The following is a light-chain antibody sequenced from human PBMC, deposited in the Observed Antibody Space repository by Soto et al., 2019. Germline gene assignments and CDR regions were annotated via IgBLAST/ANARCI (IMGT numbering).Light chain of an antibody. CDR3: QQYDNLPLT. CDR1: QDISNY. V-gene: IGKV1-33*01. J-gene: IGKJ4*01. Sequence: DIQMTQSPSSLSASVGDRVTITCQASQDISNYLNWYQQKPGKAPKLLIYDASNLETGVPSRFSGSGSGTDCTCTISSLQPEDIATYYFQQYDNLPLTFGGGTKVEIK. CDR2: DAS.